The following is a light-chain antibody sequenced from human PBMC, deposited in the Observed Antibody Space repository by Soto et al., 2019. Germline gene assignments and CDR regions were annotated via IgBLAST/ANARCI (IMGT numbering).Light chain of an antibody. Sequence: QSVLTQPPSVSGAPGQRVTISCTGSSSNIGAGHDVHWYQRLPGTAPKLLIYGNSNRLAGVPDRFSGSKSGSSASLAISGLQAEDEADYYCQSYDSSLRVFGGGTQLTVL. CDR3: QSYDSSLRV. V-gene: IGLV1-40*01. J-gene: IGLJ2*01. CDR2: GNS. CDR1: SSNIGAGHD.